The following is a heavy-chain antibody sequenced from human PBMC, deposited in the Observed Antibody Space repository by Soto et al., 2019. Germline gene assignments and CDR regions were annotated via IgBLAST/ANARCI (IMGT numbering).Heavy chain of an antibody. V-gene: IGHV3-9*01. Sequence: EVQLVESGGGLVQPGGSLRLSCTASGLNFAKYAMNWVRQAPGRGLEWVSGINWNSGTLDYADFVKGRFSISRDNARKSLYLQMHLPSSDDTALYYCVKDGDYGNYVGVLGVAYDVWGRGTMVTVSS. CDR1: GLNFAKYA. J-gene: IGHJ3*01. CDR2: INWNSGTL. CDR3: VKDGDYGNYVGVLGVAYDV. D-gene: IGHD4-17*01.